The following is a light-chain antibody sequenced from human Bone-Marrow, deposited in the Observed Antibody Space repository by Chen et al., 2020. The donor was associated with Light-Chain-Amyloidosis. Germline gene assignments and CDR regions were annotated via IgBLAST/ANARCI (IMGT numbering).Light chain of an antibody. CDR2: DDS. CDR3: QVWDRSSDRPV. J-gene: IGLJ3*02. V-gene: IGLV3-21*02. CDR1: TIGSTS. Sequence: SYVLTQPSSVSVAPGQTATIACGGNTIGSTSVHWYQQMPGQAPLLVVYDDSHRPSGIPERLSGSNSGNTATLTISGGEAGNEADDYCQVWDRSSDRPVFGGGTKLPVL.